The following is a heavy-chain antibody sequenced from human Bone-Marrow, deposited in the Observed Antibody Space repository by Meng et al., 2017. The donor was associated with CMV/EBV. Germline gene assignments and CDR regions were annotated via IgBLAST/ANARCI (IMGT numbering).Heavy chain of an antibody. CDR2: IRNKANSYTT. Sequence: GGSLRLSCAASGFTFSSYEMNWVRQAPGKGLEWVGRIRNKANSYTTAYAASVKGRVTISRDDSKNSLYLQINSLKTEDTAVYYCVRGSTSLRDFDYWGQGTLVTVSS. CDR1: GFTFSSYE. J-gene: IGHJ4*02. V-gene: IGHV3-72*01. D-gene: IGHD6-6*01. CDR3: VRGSTSLRDFDY.